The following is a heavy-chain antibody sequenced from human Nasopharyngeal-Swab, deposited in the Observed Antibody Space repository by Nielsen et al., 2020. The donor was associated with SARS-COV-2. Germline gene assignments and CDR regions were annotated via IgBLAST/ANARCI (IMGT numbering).Heavy chain of an antibody. CDR3: AREATVPVNNRYWARNAFDP. CDR2: ISYDGNNK. Sequence: GGSLRLSCAASGFTFSSYTMHWVRQAPGKGLEWVAVISYDGNNKYYADSVKGRFTISRDNSRDTLYLQMNSLRPEDTAVYYCAREATVPVNNRYWARNAFDPWGQGALVTVSS. V-gene: IGHV3-30-3*01. CDR1: GFTFSSYT. J-gene: IGHJ5*02. D-gene: IGHD1-1*01.